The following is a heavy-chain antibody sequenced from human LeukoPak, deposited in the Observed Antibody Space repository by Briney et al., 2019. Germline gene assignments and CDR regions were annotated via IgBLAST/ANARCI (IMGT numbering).Heavy chain of an antibody. J-gene: IGHJ4*02. CDR3: ARATRWTNLSDF. CDR2: IRYDGSNK. Sequence: GGSLRLSCAASGFTFSNYGMHWVRQAPGKGLEWVAFIRYDGSNKYYADSVKGRFTISRDNSKNTLYLQMNSLRAEDTAVYYCARATRWTNLSDFWGQGTLVTVSS. CDR1: GFTFSNYG. D-gene: IGHD4-23*01. V-gene: IGHV3-30*02.